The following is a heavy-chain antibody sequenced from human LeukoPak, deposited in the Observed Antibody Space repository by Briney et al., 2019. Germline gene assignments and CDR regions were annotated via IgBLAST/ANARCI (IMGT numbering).Heavy chain of an antibody. Sequence: PGRSLRLSCAASGFTFSSYGMHWVRQAPGKGLEWVAVIWYDGSNKYYADSVKGRFTISRDNSKNTLYLQMNSLSAEDTAVYYCAKDSVYYDSSPGYWGQGTLVTVSS. V-gene: IGHV3-33*06. CDR2: IWYDGSNK. CDR3: AKDSVYYDSSPGY. CDR1: GFTFSSYG. D-gene: IGHD3-22*01. J-gene: IGHJ4*02.